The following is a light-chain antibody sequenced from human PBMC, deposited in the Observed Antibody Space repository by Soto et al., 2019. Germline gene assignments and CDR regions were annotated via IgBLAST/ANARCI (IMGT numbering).Light chain of an antibody. CDR2: GAS. CDR1: ERVSSN. V-gene: IGKV3-15*01. J-gene: IGKJ2*01. Sequence: ETVLTQSPGILSVSPGERATLSCRASERVSSNYVAWYRQKPDQAPRLLIYGASTRATGIPARFSGSGSGTEFTLTISSLQSEDYAVYYCQQYNNWPPYTFGQGTKVDIK. CDR3: QQYNNWPPYT.